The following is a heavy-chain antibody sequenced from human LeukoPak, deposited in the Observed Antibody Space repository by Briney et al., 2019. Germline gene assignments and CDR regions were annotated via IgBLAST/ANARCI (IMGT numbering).Heavy chain of an antibody. CDR3: TTSSWGNPVS. J-gene: IGHJ5*02. CDR2: IKSTPDGGTT. Sequence: GGSLRLSCAASGFTFSGYEMNWVRQAPGRALEWVGLIKSTPDGGTTHYAAPVRGRFTVSRDDSKNTLFLQMNSLKTEDTAVYYCTTSSWGNPVSWGQGTLVTVSS. D-gene: IGHD3-16*01. V-gene: IGHV3-15*01. CDR1: GFTFSGYE.